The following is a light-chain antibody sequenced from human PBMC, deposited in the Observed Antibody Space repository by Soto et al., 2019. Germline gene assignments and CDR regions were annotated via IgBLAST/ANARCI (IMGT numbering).Light chain of an antibody. Sequence: ETVMTQSPATLSVSPVERVTLSCRASQSVSTNLAWYQQKPGQSPRLLIYGSSPRATGIPARFSGSGSGTEFTLTISSLQSEDSAVYYCQQYNNWPITFGQGTRLEI. J-gene: IGKJ5*01. CDR1: QSVSTN. CDR2: GSS. CDR3: QQYNNWPIT. V-gene: IGKV3-15*01.